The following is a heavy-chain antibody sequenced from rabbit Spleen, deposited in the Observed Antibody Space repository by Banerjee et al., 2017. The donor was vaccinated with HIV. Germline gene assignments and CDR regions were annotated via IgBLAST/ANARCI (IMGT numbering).Heavy chain of an antibody. V-gene: IGHV1S47*01. Sequence: QEQLVESGGGLIKPEGSLTLTCKASGFSFSEKEVMCWVRQAPGKGLEWIGYIDPLFGNTYYANWVNGRFTISRHNAQNTLYLQLSSLTVADTATYFCARDAGSGDYIDGYFNLWGQGTLVTVS. CDR1: GFSFSEKE. CDR2: IDPLFGNT. CDR3: ARDAGSGDYIDGYFNL. J-gene: IGHJ4*01. D-gene: IGHD8-1*01.